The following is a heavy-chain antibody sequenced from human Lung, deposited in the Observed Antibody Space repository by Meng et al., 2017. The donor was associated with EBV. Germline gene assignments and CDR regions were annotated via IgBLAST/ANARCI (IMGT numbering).Heavy chain of an antibody. D-gene: IGHD1-20*01. CDR1: GFTFSCYS. Sequence: GGSGGGLVKPGGSLRLSCTASGFTFSCYSIDWIRQAPGKGLESVSSISSGSSYIYYADSVKGRFTISRDNAKNSLYLQMNSLRAEDTAVYHCARITGTGWFDPWGQGTLVTVSS. CDR3: ARITGTGWFDP. V-gene: IGHV3-21*01. J-gene: IGHJ5*02. CDR2: ISSGSSYI.